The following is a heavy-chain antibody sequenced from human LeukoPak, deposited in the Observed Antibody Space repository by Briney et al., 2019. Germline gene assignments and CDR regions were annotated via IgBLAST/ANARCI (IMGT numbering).Heavy chain of an antibody. J-gene: IGHJ5*02. CDR2: INHSGST. CDR1: GGSFSGYY. CDR3: ASRPILAYCGGDCYSYWFDP. D-gene: IGHD2-21*02. V-gene: IGHV4-34*01. Sequence: SETLSLTCDVYGGSFSGYYWSWIRQPPGKGLEWIGEINHSGSTNYNPSLKSRVTISVDTSKNQFSLKLSSVTAADTAVYYCASRPILAYCGGDCYSYWFDPWGQGTLVTVSS.